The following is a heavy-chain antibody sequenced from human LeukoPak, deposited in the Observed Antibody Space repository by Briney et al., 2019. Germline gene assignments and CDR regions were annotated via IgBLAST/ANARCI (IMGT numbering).Heavy chain of an antibody. CDR1: GGSIRSSYYY. CDR3: ARSPLRFSRSSLFSL. D-gene: IGHD3-3*01. Sequence: PSETLSLTCTVSGGSIRSSYYYWGWIRQPPGKGLEWIGEINHSGSTNYNPSLKSRVTISVDTSKNQFSLKLSSVTAADTAVYYCARSPLRFSRSSLFSLWGQGTLVTVSS. J-gene: IGHJ4*02. V-gene: IGHV4-39*07. CDR2: INHSGST.